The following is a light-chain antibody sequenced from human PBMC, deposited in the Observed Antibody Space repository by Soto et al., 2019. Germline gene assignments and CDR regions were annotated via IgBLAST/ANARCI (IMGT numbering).Light chain of an antibody. Sequence: QSALTQPASVSGSPGQSITISCNGTSSDIGTYNSVSWYQQHAGKVPKLMIYDVTNRPSGVSDRLSGSKSGNTASLTISGLQAEDEADYYCTSYTTSSTLVFGGGTKLTVL. J-gene: IGLJ2*01. CDR1: SSDIGTYNS. CDR2: DVT. V-gene: IGLV2-14*01. CDR3: TSYTTSSTLV.